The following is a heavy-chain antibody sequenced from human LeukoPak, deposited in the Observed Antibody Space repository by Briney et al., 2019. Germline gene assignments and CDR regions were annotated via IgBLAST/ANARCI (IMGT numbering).Heavy chain of an antibody. CDR3: AKSVESAVTTNPYFDY. CDR2: ISGSGGST. D-gene: IGHD4-17*01. Sequence: TGGSLRLSCAASGFTFSNYAMSWVRQAPGKGLEWVSVISGSGGSTYYADSVKGRFTISRDNSKNTLYLQMNNLRAEDTAVYYCAKSVESAVTTNPYFDYWGQGTLVTVSS. V-gene: IGHV3-23*01. J-gene: IGHJ4*02. CDR1: GFTFSNYA.